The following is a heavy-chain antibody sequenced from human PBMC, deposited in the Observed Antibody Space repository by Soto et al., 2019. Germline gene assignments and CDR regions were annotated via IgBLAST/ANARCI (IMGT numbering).Heavy chain of an antibody. CDR3: ARDERQGSKIYDNYGMDV. V-gene: IGHV3-33*01. Sequence: QVQLVESGGGVVQPGRSLRLSCAASGFTFSSYGMHWVRQAPGKGLEWVAVIWYDGSNKYDADSVKGRFTISRDNSKNTLYRLMSSRRAEDTAVYYCARDERQGSKIYDNYGMDVWGQGTTVTVSS. CDR2: IWYDGSNK. J-gene: IGHJ6*02. CDR1: GFTFSSYG.